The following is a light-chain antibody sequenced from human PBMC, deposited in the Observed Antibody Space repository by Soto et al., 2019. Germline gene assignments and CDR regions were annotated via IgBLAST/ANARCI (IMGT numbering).Light chain of an antibody. CDR3: QQHNDWPLT. J-gene: IGKJ4*01. CDR1: QSVSNN. CDR2: GAS. Sequence: EIVLTQSPATLSVSPGERATLSCRASQSVSNNLAWYQQKLGQAPRLLIYGASATATGIPARSSGSGYGTEFTLTISSLQSEDSGVYYCQQHNDWPLTFGGGTKVEIK. V-gene: IGKV3-15*01.